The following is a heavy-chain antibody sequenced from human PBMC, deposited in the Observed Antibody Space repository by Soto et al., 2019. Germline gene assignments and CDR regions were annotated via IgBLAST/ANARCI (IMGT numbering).Heavy chain of an antibody. V-gene: IGHV4-34*01. Sequence: QVPLQQWGAGLLKPSETLSLTCSVYCWSFSGYYWSWIRQPPGKRLEWIGEINHSGSTNYNQALNSRVTISVDTSKNQFSLKLSSVTAADTAVYYFARGAPGIAVAGNWFDPWGQGPLVTVSS. CDR3: ARGAPGIAVAGNWFDP. D-gene: IGHD6-19*01. CDR2: INHSGST. CDR1: CWSFSGYY. J-gene: IGHJ5*02.